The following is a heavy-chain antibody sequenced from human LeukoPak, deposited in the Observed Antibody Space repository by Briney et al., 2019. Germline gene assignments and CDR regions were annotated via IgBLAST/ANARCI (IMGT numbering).Heavy chain of an antibody. CDR3: AGNLPLYSSSWWAFDI. V-gene: IGHV3-53*01. J-gene: IGHJ3*02. CDR2: IYSGGST. CDR1: GFPVSSNY. Sequence: PGGSLSLSCAASGFPVSSNYMSWVRQAPGKGLEWVSVIYSGGSTYYADSVKGRFTISRDNSKSTLYLQMNSLRAEDTAVYYCAGNLPLYSSSWWAFDIWGQGTMVTVSS. D-gene: IGHD6-13*01.